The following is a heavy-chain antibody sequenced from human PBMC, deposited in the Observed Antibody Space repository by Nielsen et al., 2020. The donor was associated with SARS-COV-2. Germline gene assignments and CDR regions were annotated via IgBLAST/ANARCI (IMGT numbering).Heavy chain of an antibody. CDR1: GFTFSDYY. CDR3: ARDKPEWLVPGYYYGMDV. CDR2: ISSSSSYT. D-gene: IGHD6-19*01. J-gene: IGHJ6*02. Sequence: GESLKISCAASGFTFSDYYMSWIRQAPGKGLEWVSYISSSSSYTNYADSVKGRFTISRDNAKNSLYLQMNSLRAEDTAVYYCARDKPEWLVPGYYYGMDVWGQGTTVTVSS. V-gene: IGHV3-11*05.